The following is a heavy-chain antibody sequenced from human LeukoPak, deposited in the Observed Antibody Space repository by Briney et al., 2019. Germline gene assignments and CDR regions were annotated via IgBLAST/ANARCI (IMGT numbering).Heavy chain of an antibody. CDR1: GGSFSGYY. CDR2: INHSGST. Sequence: PSETLSLTCAVYGGSFSGYYWSWIRQPPGKGLEWIGEINHSGSTNYNPSLKSRVTISVDTSKNQFSLKLSSVTAADTAVYYCARGLIRSGSTRAGFFDPWGQGTLVTVSS. V-gene: IGHV4-34*01. J-gene: IGHJ5*02. D-gene: IGHD3-10*01. CDR3: ARGLIRSGSTRAGFFDP.